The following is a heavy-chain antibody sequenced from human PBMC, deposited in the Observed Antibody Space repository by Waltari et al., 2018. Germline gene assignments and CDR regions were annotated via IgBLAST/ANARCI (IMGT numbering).Heavy chain of an antibody. Sequence: QVQLVQSGAEVKKPGASVKVSCKASGYTFTSYDINWVRQANGQGLEWMGGMNPNSGNTGYAQKFQGRVTMTRNTSISTAYMELSSLRSEDTAVYYCARGSAAVSGYYYYGMDVWGQGTTVTVSS. D-gene: IGHD6-13*01. V-gene: IGHV1-8*02. CDR1: GYTFTSYD. J-gene: IGHJ6*02. CDR3: ARGSAAVSGYYYYGMDV. CDR2: MNPNSGNT.